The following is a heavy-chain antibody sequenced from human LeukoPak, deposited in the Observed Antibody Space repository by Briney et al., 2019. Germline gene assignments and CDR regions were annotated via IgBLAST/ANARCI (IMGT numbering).Heavy chain of an antibody. J-gene: IGHJ4*02. Sequence: PGGSLRLSCAASGFTFSSYSMNWVRQAPGKRLEWVSSISSSSSYIYYADSVKGRFTISRDNAKNSLYLQMNSLRAEDTAVYYCARDRTREWELLVDYWGQGTLVTVSS. D-gene: IGHD1-26*01. CDR2: ISSSSSYI. V-gene: IGHV3-21*01. CDR3: ARDRTREWELLVDY. CDR1: GFTFSSYS.